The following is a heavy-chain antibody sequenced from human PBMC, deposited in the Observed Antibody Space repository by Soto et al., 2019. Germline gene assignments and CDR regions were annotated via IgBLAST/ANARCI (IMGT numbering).Heavy chain of an antibody. V-gene: IGHV3-23*01. CDR1: GFTFSSYA. CDR2: ISGSGGST. CDR3: AKVPDYYDSSGYFDY. D-gene: IGHD3-22*01. Sequence: GWSLRLSCAASGFTFSSYAMSWVRQAPGKGLEWVSAISGSGGSTYYADSVKVRFTISRDNSKNTLYLQMNSLRAEDTAVYYCAKVPDYYDSSGYFDYWGQGTLVTVSS. J-gene: IGHJ4*02.